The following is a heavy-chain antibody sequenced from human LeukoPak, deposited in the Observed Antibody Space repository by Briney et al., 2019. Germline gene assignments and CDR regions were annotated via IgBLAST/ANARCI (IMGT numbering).Heavy chain of an antibody. Sequence: GESLKISCKGSGYSFTSYWIGWVRQMPGKGLEGMGIIYPGDSDTRYSPSFQGQVTISADKSISTAYLQWSSLKASDTAMYYCARLILSAYDFWSGFDYWGQGTLVTVSS. J-gene: IGHJ4*02. CDR3: ARLILSAYDFWSGFDY. V-gene: IGHV5-51*01. CDR2: IYPGDSDT. CDR1: GYSFTSYW. D-gene: IGHD3-3*01.